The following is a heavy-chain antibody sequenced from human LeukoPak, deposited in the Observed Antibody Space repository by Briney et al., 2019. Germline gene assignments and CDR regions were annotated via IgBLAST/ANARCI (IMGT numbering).Heavy chain of an antibody. CDR2: ISGSGGST. J-gene: IGHJ4*02. D-gene: IGHD3-10*01. CDR3: AKAAMVRGVMRYFDY. CDR1: GFTFSSYA. Sequence: PGGSLRLSCAASGFTFSSYAMTWVRQAPGKGLEWVSSISGSGGSTYYADSVKGRFTISRDNSKNTLYLQMNSLRAEDTAVYYCAKAAMVRGVMRYFDYWGQGTMVTVSS. V-gene: IGHV3-23*01.